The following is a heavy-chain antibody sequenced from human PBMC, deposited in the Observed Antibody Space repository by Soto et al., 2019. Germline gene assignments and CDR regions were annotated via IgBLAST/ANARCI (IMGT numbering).Heavy chain of an antibody. CDR1: GGSISSYY. V-gene: IGHV4-59*08. Sequence: PSETLSLTCTVSGGSISSYYWSWIRQPPGKGLEWIGYIYYSGSTNYNPSLKSRVTLSVDTSKNQFSLKLSSLTAADTAVYYCARRPHAFDYWGQGTLVTVSS. J-gene: IGHJ4*02. CDR2: IYYSGST. CDR3: ARRPHAFDY.